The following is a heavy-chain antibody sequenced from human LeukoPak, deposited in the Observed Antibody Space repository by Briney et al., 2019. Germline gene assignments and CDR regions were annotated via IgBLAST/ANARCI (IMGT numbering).Heavy chain of an antibody. Sequence: GGSLRLSCAASGFTFSSYSMNWVRQAPGKGLEWVSYVGSSGATMFYADSVKGRFSVSRDNAKNSLYLQMNNLRADDTAVYYCARDSTGWWFDHWGQGTLVTVSS. D-gene: IGHD2-8*02. V-gene: IGHV3-48*01. CDR3: ARDSTGWWFDH. CDR2: VGSSGATM. CDR1: GFTFSSYS. J-gene: IGHJ5*02.